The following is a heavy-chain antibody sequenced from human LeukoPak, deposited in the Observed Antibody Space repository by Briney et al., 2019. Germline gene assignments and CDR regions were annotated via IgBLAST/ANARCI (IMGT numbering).Heavy chain of an antibody. CDR1: GGSISSYY. D-gene: IGHD5-24*01. Sequence: PSETLSLTCTVSGGSISSYYWSWIRQPPGKGLEWIGYIYYSGSTNYSPSLKSRVTISEDTSNNQFSLKLSSVTAADTAVYYCARESRERWLQLKAFDIWGQGTMVTVSS. CDR2: IYYSGST. CDR3: ARESRERWLQLKAFDI. J-gene: IGHJ3*02. V-gene: IGHV4-59*01.